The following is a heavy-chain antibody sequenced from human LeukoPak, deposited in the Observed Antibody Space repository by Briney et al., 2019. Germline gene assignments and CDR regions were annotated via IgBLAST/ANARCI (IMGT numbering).Heavy chain of an antibody. D-gene: IGHD3-22*01. V-gene: IGHV1-69*13. CDR3: ARGPYYYDSSGYSDY. CDR2: IIPISGTA. J-gene: IGHJ4*02. CDR1: GGTFSSYA. Sequence: GASVKVSCKASGGTFSSYAISWVRQAPGQGLEWMGGIIPISGTANYAQKFQGRVTITADESTSTAYMELSSLRSEDTAVYYCARGPYYYDSSGYSDYWGQGTLVTVSS.